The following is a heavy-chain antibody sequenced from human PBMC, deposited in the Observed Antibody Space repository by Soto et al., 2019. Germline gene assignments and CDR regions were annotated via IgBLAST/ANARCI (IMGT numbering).Heavy chain of an antibody. J-gene: IGHJ6*02. CDR2: ISYDGSNK. CDR1: GFTFSSYG. CDR3: AKDWLTIFGVVGYYGMDV. V-gene: IGHV3-30*18. Sequence: GGSLRLSCAASGFTFSSYGMHWVRQAPGKGLEWVAVISYDGSNKYYADSVKGRFTISRDNSKNTLYLQMNSLRAEDTAVYYCAKDWLTIFGVVGYYGMDVWGQGTTVTVSS. D-gene: IGHD3-3*01.